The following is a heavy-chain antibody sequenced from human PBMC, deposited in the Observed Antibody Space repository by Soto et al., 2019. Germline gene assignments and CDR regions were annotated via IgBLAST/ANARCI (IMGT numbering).Heavy chain of an antibody. CDR3: AKELLHGSGY. V-gene: IGHV3-30*18. D-gene: IGHD3-3*01. Sequence: QVQLVESGGGVVQPGRSLRLSCAASGFTFSSYGMHWVRQAPGKGLEWVAVISYDGSNKYYADSVKGRFTISRDNSKNTLYLQMNSLRAEDTAVYYCAKELLHGSGYWGQGTLVTVSS. CDR2: ISYDGSNK. J-gene: IGHJ4*02. CDR1: GFTFSSYG.